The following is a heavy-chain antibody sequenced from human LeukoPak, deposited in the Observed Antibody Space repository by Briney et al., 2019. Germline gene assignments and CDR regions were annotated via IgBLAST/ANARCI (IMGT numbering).Heavy chain of an antibody. CDR2: ITSSPSYI. V-gene: IGHV3-21*01. D-gene: IGHD2-21*02. Sequence: GGSLRLSCAASGFTFNSYSMNWVRQAPGKGLEWVSSITSSPSYIYYADSVKGRFTISRDNAKNSLYLQMNSLRVEETAMYYCARGTAAETSAISRWGQGTLVTVSS. J-gene: IGHJ4*02. CDR3: ARGTAAETSAISR. CDR1: GFTFNSYS.